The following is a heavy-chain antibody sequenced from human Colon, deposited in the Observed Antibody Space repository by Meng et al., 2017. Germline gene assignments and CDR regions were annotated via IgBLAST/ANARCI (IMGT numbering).Heavy chain of an antibody. Sequence: QVLLQVSGPGLGQSSQTLSRSCFVSGASVSSGPFYWSWIRQHPGKGLEWIGYIYYSGSTYYNPSLKSRVIISVDSSKNQFSLNLTSVTAADTAVYYCATEATLYYFDYWGQGALVPSPQ. D-gene: IGHD3-16*01. CDR2: IYYSGST. J-gene: IGHJ4*02. CDR3: ATEATLYYFDY. CDR1: GASVSSGPFY. V-gene: IGHV4-31*03.